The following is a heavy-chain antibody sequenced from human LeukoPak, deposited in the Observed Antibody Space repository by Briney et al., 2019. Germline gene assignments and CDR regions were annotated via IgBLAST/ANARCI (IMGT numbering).Heavy chain of an antibody. Sequence: GGSLRLSCAASGFTFSSYGMHWVRQAPGKGLEWVTFIWYDGSNKYYADSVKGRFTISRDNSKNTLYLQMNSLRAEDTAVYYCEIVAGSGGDPSVYYWGQGTLVTVSS. CDR3: EIVAGSGGDPSVYY. CDR1: GFTFSSYG. J-gene: IGHJ4*02. CDR2: IWYDGSNK. V-gene: IGHV3-30*02. D-gene: IGHD2-15*01.